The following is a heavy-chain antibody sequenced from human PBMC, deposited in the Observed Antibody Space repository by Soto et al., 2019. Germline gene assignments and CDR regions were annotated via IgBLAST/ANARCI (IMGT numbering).Heavy chain of an antibody. J-gene: IGHJ4*02. V-gene: IGHV3-23*01. CDR2: ISGSGGST. CDR1: GFTFSSYA. CDR3: ASRSSGWYFDY. D-gene: IGHD6-19*01. Sequence: PGESLKISCAASGFTFSSYAMNWVRQAPGKGLEWFLVISGSGGSTYYADSVKGRFTISRDNSKNTLYLQMNSLSVEDTAVYYCASRSSGWYFDYWGQGTLVTVSS.